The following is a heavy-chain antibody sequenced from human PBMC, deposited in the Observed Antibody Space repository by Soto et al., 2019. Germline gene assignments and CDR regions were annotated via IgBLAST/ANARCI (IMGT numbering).Heavy chain of an antibody. Sequence: SETRSLTCAVSSGSFSAYYWTWIRQPPGRGLEWIGEIDHSGSTNYNPSLEGRVTMSIDTAKNRFSLNVTSVTAADTAVYYCVRGLRYSGMDVWGQGTTVTVSS. CDR2: IDHSGST. J-gene: IGHJ6*02. V-gene: IGHV4-34*01. CDR3: VRGLRYSGMDV. D-gene: IGHD2-15*01. CDR1: SGSFSAYY.